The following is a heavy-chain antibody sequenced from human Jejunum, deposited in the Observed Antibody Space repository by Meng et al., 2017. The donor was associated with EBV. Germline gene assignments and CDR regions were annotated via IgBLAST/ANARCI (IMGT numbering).Heavy chain of an antibody. CDR3: ARLGGYASGTYYPIDP. CDR1: GGSFIDYY. CDR2: INHGGGA. V-gene: IGHV4-34*01. Sequence: QVKLLQWGAGLLKPSDTLSLTCAVSGGSFIDYYWPGIRQPPGKGLEWIGEINHGGGAIYNPSLKSRVTISVDTSKNQFSLKLSSVTAADTAVYYCARLGGYASGTYYPIDPWGQGTLVTVSS. J-gene: IGHJ5*02. D-gene: IGHD3-10*01.